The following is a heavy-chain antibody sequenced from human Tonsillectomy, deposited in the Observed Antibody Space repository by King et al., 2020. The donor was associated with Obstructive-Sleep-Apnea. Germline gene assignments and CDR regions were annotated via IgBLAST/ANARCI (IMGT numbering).Heavy chain of an antibody. V-gene: IGHV4-59*08. CDR2: IYYMGST. D-gene: IGHD6-13*01. J-gene: IGHJ4*02. CDR3: ARQGYSSSWYDY. Sequence: LQLQESGPGLVKPSETLSLTCTVSGGSISSYYWSWIRQPPGKGLEWIGYIYYMGSTNYNPSLKSRVTISIDTSKNQFSLKLSSVTAADTAVYYCARQGYSSSWYDYWGQGTLVTVSS. CDR1: GGSISSYY.